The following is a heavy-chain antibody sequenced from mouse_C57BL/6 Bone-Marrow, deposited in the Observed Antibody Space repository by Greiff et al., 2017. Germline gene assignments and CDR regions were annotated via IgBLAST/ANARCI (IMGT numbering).Heavy chain of an antibody. CDR1: GYTFTSYD. D-gene: IGHD4-1*01. CDR3: ARVTGCYAMDY. Sequence: QVQLQQSGPELVKPGASVKLSCKASGYTFTSYDINWVKQRPGQGLEWIGWIYPRDGSTKYNEKLKGKATLTVDTSSSTAYMELHSLTSEDSAVYICARVTGCYAMDYWGQGTSVTVSS. J-gene: IGHJ4*01. CDR2: IYPRDGST. V-gene: IGHV1-85*01.